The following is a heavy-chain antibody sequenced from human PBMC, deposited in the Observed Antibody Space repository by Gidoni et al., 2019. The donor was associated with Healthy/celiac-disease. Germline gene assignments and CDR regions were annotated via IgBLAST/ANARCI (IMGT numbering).Heavy chain of an antibody. CDR3: ARDDTIDY. CDR2: ISYDGSNK. Sequence: QVQLVESGGGVVQPGRALRLSCAASGFTFRSYAMHWVRQAPGKGLEWVAVISYDGSNKYYADSVKGRFTISRDNSKNTLYLQMNSLRAEDTAVYYCARDDTIDYWCQGTLVTVSS. D-gene: IGHD1-26*01. V-gene: IGHV3-30-3*01. J-gene: IGHJ4*02. CDR1: GFTFRSYA.